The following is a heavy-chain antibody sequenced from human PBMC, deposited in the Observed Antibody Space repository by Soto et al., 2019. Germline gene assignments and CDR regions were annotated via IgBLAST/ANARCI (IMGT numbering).Heavy chain of an antibody. D-gene: IGHD3-3*02. J-gene: IGHJ6*01. CDR3: ARDKDRQQLGGNYYYIMDV. V-gene: IGHV1-8*01. Sequence: ASVKVSCKASGYAFTSYDINWVRQATGQGLEWMGWMNPNSGNTGYAQKFQGRVTMTRNTSINTTYMELSSLRFDDTAVYYCARDKDRQQLGGNYYYIMDVWGQGTTVTVS. CDR1: GYAFTSYD. CDR2: MNPNSGNT.